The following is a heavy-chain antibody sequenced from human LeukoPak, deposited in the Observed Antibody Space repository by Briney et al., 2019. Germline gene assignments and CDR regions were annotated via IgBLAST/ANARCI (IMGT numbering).Heavy chain of an antibody. CDR3: AKAPVTSCRGAYCYPFDS. D-gene: IGHD2-21*01. Sequence: GGTLRLSCAASGFTFSSYGMSWVRQAPGKGLEWVSAISGSGGSTYYADSVKGRFTISRDNSKNTLNLQMNSLRAEDTAVYFCAKAPVTSCRGAYCYPFDSWGQGTLVTVSS. V-gene: IGHV3-23*01. J-gene: IGHJ4*02. CDR1: GFTFSSYG. CDR2: ISGSGGST.